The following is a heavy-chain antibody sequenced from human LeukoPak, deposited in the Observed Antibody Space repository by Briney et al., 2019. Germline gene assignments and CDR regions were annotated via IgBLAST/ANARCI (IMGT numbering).Heavy chain of an antibody. CDR2: IYHSGST. Sequence: SETLSLTCAVSGGSISSGGYSWSWIRQPPGKGLEWIGYIYHSGSTYYNPSLKSRVTISVDTSKNQFSLKLSSVTAADTAVYYCARGNGHFDYWGQGTLVTVSS. J-gene: IGHJ4*02. CDR1: GGSISSGGYS. V-gene: IGHV4-30-2*01. D-gene: IGHD2-8*01. CDR3: ARGNGHFDY.